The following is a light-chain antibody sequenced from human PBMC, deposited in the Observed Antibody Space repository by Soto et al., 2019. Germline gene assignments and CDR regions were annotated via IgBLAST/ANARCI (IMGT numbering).Light chain of an antibody. J-gene: IGKJ1*01. CDR1: QNVYSS. CDR3: QQYNNWPPWT. V-gene: IGKV3-15*01. CDR2: GAS. Sequence: ETVMTQSPATLSVSPGERATLSCRASQNVYSSLAWYQQKPGQAPRLLIYGASTRATGIPARFSGSGSGTEFTLTISRLQSEDFAVYYCQQYNNWPPWTFGQGTKVDIK.